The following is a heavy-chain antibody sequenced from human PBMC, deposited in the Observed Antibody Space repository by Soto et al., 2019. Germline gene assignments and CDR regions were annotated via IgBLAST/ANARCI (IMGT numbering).Heavy chain of an antibody. CDR1: GFTFSSYA. Sequence: QVQLVESGGGVVQPGRSLRLSCAASGFTFSSYAMHWVRQAPGKGLEWVAVISYDGSSKYYADSVKGRFTISRDNSKNTLYLQMNSLRAEDTAVYYCARDSGSYLRQDAFDIWGQGTMVTVSS. D-gene: IGHD1-26*01. CDR3: ARDSGSYLRQDAFDI. J-gene: IGHJ3*02. V-gene: IGHV3-30-3*01. CDR2: ISYDGSSK.